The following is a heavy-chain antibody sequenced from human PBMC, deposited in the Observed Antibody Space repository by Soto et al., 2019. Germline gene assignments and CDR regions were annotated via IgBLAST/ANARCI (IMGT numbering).Heavy chain of an antibody. Sequence: EVQLLESGGGLVQPGGSLRLSCAASGFTFSSYAMSWVRQAPGKGLGWVSAISGSGGSTYYADSVKGRFTISRDNSKNTLYLQMNSLRAEDTAVYYCAKTLYYYDRSGYQWGQGTLVTVSS. D-gene: IGHD3-22*01. CDR1: GFTFSSYA. CDR3: AKTLYYYDRSGYQ. J-gene: IGHJ4*02. V-gene: IGHV3-23*01. CDR2: ISGSGGST.